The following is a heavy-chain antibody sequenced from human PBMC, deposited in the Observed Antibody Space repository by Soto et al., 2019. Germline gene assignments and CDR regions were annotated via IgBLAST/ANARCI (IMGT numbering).Heavy chain of an antibody. D-gene: IGHD5-12*01. V-gene: IGHV1-2*04. CDR3: ARDLGCTSGSYYYYGMDV. CDR2: INPNSGGT. J-gene: IGHJ6*01. CDR1: GYTFTGYY. Sequence: ASVKVSCKASGYTFTGYYMHWVRQAPGQGLEWMGWINPNSGGTNYAQKFQGWVTMTRDTSISTAYLELSRLRSDDTDVYYCARDLGCTSGSYYYYGMDVWGQGTTVNVSS.